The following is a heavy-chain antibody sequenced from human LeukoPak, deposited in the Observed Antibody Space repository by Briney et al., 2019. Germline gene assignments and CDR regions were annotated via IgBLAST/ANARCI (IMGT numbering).Heavy chain of an antibody. Sequence: PGGSLRLSCAASGFTFSSYDMHWVRQATGKGLEWVSAIGTAGDTYYPGSVKGRFTISRENAKNSLYLQMNSLRAGDTAVYYCARGRRGPQRRAFDIWGQGTMVTVSS. CDR3: ARGRRGPQRRAFDI. V-gene: IGHV3-13*01. D-gene: IGHD6-25*01. CDR1: GFTFSSYD. J-gene: IGHJ3*02. CDR2: IGTAGDT.